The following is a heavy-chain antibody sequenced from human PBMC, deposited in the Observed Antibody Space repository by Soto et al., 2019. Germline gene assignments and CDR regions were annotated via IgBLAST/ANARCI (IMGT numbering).Heavy chain of an antibody. V-gene: IGHV4-39*01. CDR2: VHFRGST. CDR1: GGSISSNSYF. Sequence: QLQLQESGPGLMKPSETLSLTCSVSGGSISSNSYFWDWIRQSPGKGLEWIGSVHFRGSTYYNPSLKSRVTISVDTSKNQFSLKLTSVTAADRAVYYCARRGPNNSYGYDHRLDPWGQATLVTVSS. J-gene: IGHJ5*02. CDR3: ARRGPNNSYGYDHRLDP. D-gene: IGHD5-18*01.